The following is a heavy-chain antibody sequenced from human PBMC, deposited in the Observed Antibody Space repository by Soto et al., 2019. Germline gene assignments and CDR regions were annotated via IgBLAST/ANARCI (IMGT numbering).Heavy chain of an antibody. V-gene: IGHV1-2*02. CDR3: ARGGMIVVVIPFDP. J-gene: IGHJ5*02. CDR1: GHTFTGYY. D-gene: IGHD3-22*01. CDR2: INPNSGGT. Sequence: GGSVKVSCKASGHTFTGYYMHWVRQAPGQGLEWMGWINPNSGGTNYAQKFQGRVTMTRDTSIGTAYMELSRLRSDDTAVYYCARGGMIVVVIPFDPWGQGTLVTVYS.